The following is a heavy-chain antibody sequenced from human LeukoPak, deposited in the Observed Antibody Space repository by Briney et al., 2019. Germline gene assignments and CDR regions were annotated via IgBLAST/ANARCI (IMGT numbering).Heavy chain of an antibody. CDR3: ARAWELMVYAMDV. CDR2: IIPIFGTA. CDR1: GGTFSSYA. J-gene: IGHJ6*04. V-gene: IGHV1-69*06. Sequence: SAKVSCKASGGTFSSYAISWVRQAPGQGLEWMGGIIPIFGTANYAQKFQGRVTITADKSTSTAYMELSSLRSEDTAVYYCARAWELMVYAMDVWGKGTTVTVSS. D-gene: IGHD2-8*01.